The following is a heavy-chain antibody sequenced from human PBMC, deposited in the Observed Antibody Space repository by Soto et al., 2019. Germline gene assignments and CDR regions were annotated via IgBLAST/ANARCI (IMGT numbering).Heavy chain of an antibody. Sequence: GASVKVSCKASGYTFTSYAMHWVRQAPGQRLEWMGWINAGNGNTKYSQKFQGRVTITRDTSASTAYMELSSLGSEDTAVYYCARECNWNSWPFEYWGQGTLVTVSS. CDR1: GYTFTSYA. CDR2: INAGNGNT. V-gene: IGHV1-3*01. J-gene: IGHJ4*02. D-gene: IGHD1-7*01. CDR3: ARECNWNSWPFEY.